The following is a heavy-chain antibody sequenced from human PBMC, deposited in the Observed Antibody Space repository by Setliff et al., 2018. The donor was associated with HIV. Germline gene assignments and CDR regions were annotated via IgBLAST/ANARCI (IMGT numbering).Heavy chain of an antibody. CDR3: ARHYPPFHSGAYYFDL. Sequence: SETLSLTCSVSGYFIRSGYYWGWIRQTPGTGLEWLGSVYHRGNTYYNPSLKSRVSISVDTSKNQFSLRLRSVSAADTAVHYCARHYPPFHSGAYYFDLWSQGTLVTVSS. CDR2: VYHRGNT. J-gene: IGHJ4*02. CDR1: GYFIRSGYY. D-gene: IGHD6-19*01. V-gene: IGHV4-38-2*02.